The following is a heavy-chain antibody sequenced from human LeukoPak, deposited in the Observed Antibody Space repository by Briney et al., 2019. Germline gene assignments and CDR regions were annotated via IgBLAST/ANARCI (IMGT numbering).Heavy chain of an antibody. V-gene: IGHV3-23*01. J-gene: IGHJ4*02. CDR2: ISGSGGST. CDR1: GFTFSSYA. D-gene: IGHD2-15*01. Sequence: GGSLTLSCAASGFTFSSYAMSWVRQPPGKGLEWVSAISGSGGSTYYADPEKGRFTISRDNSKNPLYLQMSSLRAEDTAVYYCATEVRGLPLTHFDYWGQGTLVTVSS. CDR3: ATEVRGLPLTHFDY.